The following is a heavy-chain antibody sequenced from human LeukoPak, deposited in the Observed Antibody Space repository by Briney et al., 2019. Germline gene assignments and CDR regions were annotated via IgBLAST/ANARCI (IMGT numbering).Heavy chain of an antibody. J-gene: IGHJ3*02. V-gene: IGHV4-59*01. Sequence: SETLSLTCTVSGGSIFSYYYNWIRQPPGRGLEWIGYIYNSGITNYNPSLKSRVIMSVDTSKNRFSLKLTSVTAADTAVYYCARDRGGYCSDSSCYSDAFAMWGQGTMVTVSS. D-gene: IGHD2-15*01. CDR1: GGSIFSYY. CDR3: ARDRGGYCSDSSCYSDAFAM. CDR2: IYNSGIT.